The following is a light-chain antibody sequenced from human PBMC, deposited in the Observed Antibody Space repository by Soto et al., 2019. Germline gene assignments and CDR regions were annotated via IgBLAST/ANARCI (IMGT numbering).Light chain of an antibody. Sequence: EIVMTQSPATLSVSPGERATLSCRASQNVSSNLAWYQQKPGQAPRLLIYGASTRATGIPARFSGSGSGTEFTLTVSSLQPEDFAVCYCQQYNNWPWTFGQGTKVEIK. J-gene: IGKJ1*01. CDR1: QNVSSN. CDR2: GAS. CDR3: QQYNNWPWT. V-gene: IGKV3-15*01.